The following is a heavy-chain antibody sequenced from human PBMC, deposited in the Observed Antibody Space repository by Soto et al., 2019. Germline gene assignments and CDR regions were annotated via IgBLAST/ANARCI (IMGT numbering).Heavy chain of an antibody. CDR3: TTRPSSVGWFDP. CDR1: GSSISGYY. CDR2: IYYSGST. V-gene: IGHV4-59*13. Sequence: PSETLSLTCSVSGSSISGYYWTWIRQPPGKGLEWIGNIYYSGSTNYSPSLKSRVTISIDTSKNQFSLQLTSVTAADMAMYYCTTRPSSVGWFDPWGQGTLVTVSS. D-gene: IGHD6-6*01. J-gene: IGHJ5*02.